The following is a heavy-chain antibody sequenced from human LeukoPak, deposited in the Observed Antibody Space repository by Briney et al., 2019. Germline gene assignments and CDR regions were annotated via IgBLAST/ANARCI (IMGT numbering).Heavy chain of an antibody. V-gene: IGHV4-61*05. CDR1: GGSISSSSYY. CDR2: IYHSGST. Sequence: SETLSLTCTVSGGSISSSSYYWGWIRQPPGKGLEWIGYIYHSGSTNYNPSLKSRVTISVDTSKNQFSLKLSSMTTADTAVYYCVRGASPVAGPKWGQGTLVTVSS. CDR3: VRGASPVAGPK. D-gene: IGHD6-19*01. J-gene: IGHJ4*02.